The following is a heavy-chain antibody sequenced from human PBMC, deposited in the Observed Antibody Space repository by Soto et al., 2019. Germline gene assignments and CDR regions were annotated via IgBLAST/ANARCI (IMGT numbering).Heavy chain of an antibody. J-gene: IGHJ4*02. CDR2: MSPNTGNS. V-gene: IGHV1-8*01. D-gene: IGHD1-1*01. CDR3: ARRAETNGWNGFGADKYYFDF. Sequence: ASVKVSCKAFGYTFTSYDIYWVRQATGQGLEWMGWMSPNTGNSAYAQKFQGRVTVTSDTSINTVHMELSSLRSEDTAVYYCARRAETNGWNGFGADKYYFDFWGQGTLVTVSS. CDR1: GYTFTSYD.